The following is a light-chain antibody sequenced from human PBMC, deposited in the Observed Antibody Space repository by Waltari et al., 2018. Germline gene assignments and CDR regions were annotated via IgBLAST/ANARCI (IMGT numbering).Light chain of an antibody. Sequence: DIQMTQSPSSLSASVGDRVTITCRASQGNSNYLAWYQQKPGKVPKLLIYEADILQAGVPSRFSGSGSETDFTLTISRLQPEDAAIYYCQKYNSAPRTFGQGTKVEIK. CDR3: QKYNSAPRT. J-gene: IGKJ1*01. CDR2: EAD. CDR1: QGNSNY. V-gene: IGKV1-27*01.